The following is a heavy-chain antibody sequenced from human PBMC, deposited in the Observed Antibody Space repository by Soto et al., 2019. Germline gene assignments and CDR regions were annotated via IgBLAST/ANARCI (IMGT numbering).Heavy chain of an antibody. D-gene: IGHD4-17*01. CDR1: GFTFSSYA. V-gene: IGHV3-30-3*01. CDR3: ARAIPSDATVLDY. J-gene: IGHJ4*02. Sequence: GGSLRLSCAASGFTFSSYAMHWVRQAPGKGLEWVAVISYDGSNKYYADSVKGRFTISRDNSKNTLYLQMNSLRAEDTAVYYCARAIPSDATVLDYWGQGTLVTVSS. CDR2: ISYDGSNK.